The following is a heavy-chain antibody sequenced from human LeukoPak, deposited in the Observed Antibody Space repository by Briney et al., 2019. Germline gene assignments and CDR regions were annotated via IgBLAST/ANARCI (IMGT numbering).Heavy chain of an antibody. CDR1: GFTFSSYA. CDR2: ISYDGTNK. Sequence: SGRSLRLSCAASGFTFSSYAMNWVRQAPGKGLEWVAIISYDGTNKDYADSVKGRFTISRDNSRNTLYLQMNSLRAEDTAVYHCARDPLYTNSPPSYFDYWGQGTLVTVSS. CDR3: ARDPLYTNSPPSYFDY. J-gene: IGHJ4*02. D-gene: IGHD2-2*02. V-gene: IGHV3-30-3*01.